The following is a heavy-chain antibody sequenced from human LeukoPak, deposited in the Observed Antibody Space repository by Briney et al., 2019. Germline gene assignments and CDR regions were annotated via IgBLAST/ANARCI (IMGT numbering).Heavy chain of an antibody. J-gene: IGHJ3*02. D-gene: IGHD6-19*01. CDR1: GFTFSSYG. Sequence: PGGSLRLSCAASGFTFSSYGMHWVRQAPGKGLEWVAVISYDGSNKYYADSVKGRFTISRDNSKNTLYLQMNSLRAEDTAVYYCARDRYGVAGTRGHAFDIWGQGTMVTVSS. CDR3: ARDRYGVAGTRGHAFDI. V-gene: IGHV3-30*19. CDR2: ISYDGSNK.